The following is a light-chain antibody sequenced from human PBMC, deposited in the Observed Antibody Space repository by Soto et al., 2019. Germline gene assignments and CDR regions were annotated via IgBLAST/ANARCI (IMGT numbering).Light chain of an antibody. CDR3: QQCYITPYT. CDR1: QSISTY. Sequence: DIQMTQSPSSLSASVGDRVTITCRASQSISTYLNWYQHKRGKAPKLLIYVASSLQSGVPSRFSGSGSGTDFTLTISNLQPEDFATCYCQQCYITPYTFGQGTKLEIK. J-gene: IGKJ2*01. V-gene: IGKV1-39*01. CDR2: VAS.